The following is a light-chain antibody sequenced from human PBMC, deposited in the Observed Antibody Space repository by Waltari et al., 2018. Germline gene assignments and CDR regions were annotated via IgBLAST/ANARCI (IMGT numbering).Light chain of an antibody. CDR2: DDA. V-gene: IGLV3-21*02. CDR3: HVWDNSAGHAV. Sequence: SYVLTQAPSVSVAPGQTATIPCGGNHIGGKSVSWYQQKPGLAPIMVIYDDADRPSEIPERFSGSNSGNTATLTISTVEGGDEADYYCHVWDNSAGHAVFGGGTKLTVL. CDR1: HIGGKS. J-gene: IGLJ3*02.